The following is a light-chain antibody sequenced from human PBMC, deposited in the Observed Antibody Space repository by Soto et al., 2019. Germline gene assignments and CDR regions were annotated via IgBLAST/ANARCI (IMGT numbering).Light chain of an antibody. Sequence: EIALTQSPGTLSLSPGESATLSCRASQSLDNRHLAWYQHKPGQAPRVLIYGASNRATGIPVRFSGSGSGTDFTLTISRLEPEDFAVYYCQQYSISKWTFGQGTKVE. V-gene: IGKV3-20*01. CDR3: QQYSISKWT. J-gene: IGKJ1*01. CDR1: QSLDNRH. CDR2: GAS.